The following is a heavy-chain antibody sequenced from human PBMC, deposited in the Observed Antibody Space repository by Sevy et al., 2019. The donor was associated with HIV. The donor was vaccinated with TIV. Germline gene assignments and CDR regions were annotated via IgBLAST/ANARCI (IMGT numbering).Heavy chain of an antibody. CDR2: IYPGDSDT. Sequence: GESLKISCKASGYRFADYWIGWVRQMPGKGLEYMGIIYPGDSDTRYCPPFQGQVTISVDKSISTAYLRWSSLKASDSAIYYCARGARGTLPAYYYYTLNVWGQGTTVTVSS. CDR1: GYRFADYW. V-gene: IGHV5-51*01. J-gene: IGHJ6*02. CDR3: ARGARGTLPAYYYYTLNV. D-gene: IGHD1-1*01.